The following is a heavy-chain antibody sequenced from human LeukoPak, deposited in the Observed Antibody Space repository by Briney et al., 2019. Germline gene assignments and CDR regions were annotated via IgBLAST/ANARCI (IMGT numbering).Heavy chain of an antibody. V-gene: IGHV3-23*01. J-gene: IGHJ4*02. CDR2: ISGSGGST. CDR3: AKGYYYGSGDGVGFDY. CDR1: GFTFSSYA. Sequence: GGSLRLSCAASGFTFSSYAMSWVRQAPGKGQEWVSAISGSGGSTYYADSVKGRFTISRDNSKNTLYLQMNSLRAEDTAVYYCAKGYYYGSGDGVGFDYWGQGTLVTVSS. D-gene: IGHD3-10*01.